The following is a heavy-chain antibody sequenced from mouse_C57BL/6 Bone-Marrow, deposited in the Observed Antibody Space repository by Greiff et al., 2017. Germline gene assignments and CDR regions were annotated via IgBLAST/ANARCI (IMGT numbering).Heavy chain of an antibody. D-gene: IGHD2-2*01. CDR3: AREDYGYDGAWFAY. CDR2: INPNNGGT. V-gene: IGHV1-26*01. CDR1: GYTFTDYY. J-gene: IGHJ3*01. Sequence: EVQLQQSGPELVKPGASVKISCKASGYTFTDYYMNWVKQSHGKSLEWIGDINPNNGGTSYNQKFKGKATLTVDKSSSTAYMELRSLTSEDSAVYYCAREDYGYDGAWFAYWGQGTLVTVSA.